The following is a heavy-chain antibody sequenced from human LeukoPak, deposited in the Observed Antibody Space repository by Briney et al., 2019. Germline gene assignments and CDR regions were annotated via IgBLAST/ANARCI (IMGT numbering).Heavy chain of an antibody. CDR3: AKDPLWFQEYYFDY. D-gene: IGHD3-10*01. CDR1: EFYFSSYA. Sequence: GGSLRLSCAASEFYFSSYAMSWVRQAPGKGLEWVSAISGSGGSTYYADSVKGRFTISRDNSKNTLYLQINSLRAEDTAVYYCAKDPLWFQEYYFDYWGQGTLVTVSS. CDR2: ISGSGGST. J-gene: IGHJ4*02. V-gene: IGHV3-23*01.